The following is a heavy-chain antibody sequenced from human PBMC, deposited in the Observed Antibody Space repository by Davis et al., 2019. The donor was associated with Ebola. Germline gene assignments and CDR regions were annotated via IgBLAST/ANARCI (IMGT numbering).Heavy chain of an antibody. CDR3: ARDRIQVAVVPGAIANYGIDV. J-gene: IGHJ6*02. D-gene: IGHD2-2*02. CDR2: ISAYTGDT. V-gene: IGHV1-18*01. Sequence: ASVKVSCKASGYPFTAYGISWVRQAPGQGLEWMGWISAYTGDTNYAQNLQGRVTMTTDTSTGITYMEVRSLRSDDTAVYYCARDRIQVAVVPGAIANYGIDVWGQGTTVTVSS. CDR1: GYPFTAYG.